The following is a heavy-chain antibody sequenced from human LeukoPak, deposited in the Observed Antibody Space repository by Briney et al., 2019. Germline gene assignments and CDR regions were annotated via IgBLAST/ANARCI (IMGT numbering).Heavy chain of an antibody. CDR3: ARDMTDWWFDP. D-gene: IGHD3-9*01. V-gene: IGHV4-59*01. Sequence: SETLSLTCTVSGGSISSYYWSWIRQPPGKGLEWIGYIYYSGSTNYNPSLKSRVTISVDTSKNQFSLKLSSVTAADTAVYYCARDMTDWWFDPWGQGTLVTVSS. CDR1: GGSISSYY. J-gene: IGHJ5*02. CDR2: IYYSGST.